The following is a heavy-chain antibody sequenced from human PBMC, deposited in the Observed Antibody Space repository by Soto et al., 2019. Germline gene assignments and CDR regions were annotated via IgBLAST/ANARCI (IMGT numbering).Heavy chain of an antibody. CDR2: ISSTSNTI. CDR1: GISFSSYS. CDR3: ARAKYSEDYIYYYYGMDV. V-gene: IGHV3-48*02. D-gene: IGHD5-12*01. Sequence: GGSLRLSCAASGISFSSYSMHWVRQAPGKGLEWVSYISSTSNTIYYADSVKGRFTISRDNAKNSLCLQMNSLRDEDTAVYYCARAKYSEDYIYYYYGMDVWGQGTTVTVSS. J-gene: IGHJ6*02.